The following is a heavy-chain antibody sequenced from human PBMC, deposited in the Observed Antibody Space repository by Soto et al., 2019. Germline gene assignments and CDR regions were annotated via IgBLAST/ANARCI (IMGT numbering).Heavy chain of an antibody. CDR1: GFTFNNNA. CDR2: ISGGGGTT. CDR3: AKDYPDILSGYDALEY. V-gene: IGHV3-23*01. Sequence: EVHLLESGGGLVQPGGSLRLSCAASGFTFNNNAMSWVRQAPGKGLEWVSTISGGGGTTYCADSVKGRFTISRDNSKNTLYLQMNSLRPEDTAIYHCAKDYPDILSGYDALEYWGQGTLVTVSS. D-gene: IGHD3-9*01. J-gene: IGHJ4*02.